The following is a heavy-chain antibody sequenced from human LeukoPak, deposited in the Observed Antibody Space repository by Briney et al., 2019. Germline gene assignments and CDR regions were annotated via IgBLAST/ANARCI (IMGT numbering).Heavy chain of an antibody. D-gene: IGHD3-10*01. J-gene: IGHJ5*02. V-gene: IGHV4-34*01. CDR1: GGSFSGYY. Sequence: SETLSLTCAVYGGSFSGYYWSWIRQPPGKGLEWIGEINHSGSTNYNPSLKSRVTISVDTSKNQFSLKMSSVTAADTAVYYCARQLLWFGELLYPYNWFDPWGQGTLVTVSS. CDR3: ARQLLWFGELLYPYNWFDP. CDR2: INHSGST.